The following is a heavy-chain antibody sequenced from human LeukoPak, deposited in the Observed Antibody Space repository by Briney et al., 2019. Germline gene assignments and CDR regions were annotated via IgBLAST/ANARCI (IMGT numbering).Heavy chain of an antibody. J-gene: IGHJ4*02. CDR2: ISWNSGSI. CDR1: GFTFDDYA. CDR3: AKGGPEGGYYFDY. D-gene: IGHD1-26*01. V-gene: IGHV3-9*03. Sequence: PGRSLRPSPAASGFTFDDYAMHSGRHAPGRGLGWVSGISWNSGSIGYADSVKGRFTISRDNAKNSLYLQMNSLRAEDMALYYCAKGGPEGGYYFDYWGQGTLVTVSS.